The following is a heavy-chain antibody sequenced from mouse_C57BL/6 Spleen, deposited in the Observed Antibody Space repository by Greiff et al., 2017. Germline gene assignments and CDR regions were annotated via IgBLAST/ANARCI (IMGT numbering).Heavy chain of an antibody. Sequence: VKLQESGTELVKPGASVKLSCKASGYTFTSYWMHWVKQRPGQGLEWIGNINPSNGGTNYNEKFKSKATLTVDKSSSTAYMQLSSLTSEDSAVYYCARWGYDYAYDYWGQGTTLTVSS. CDR3: ARWGYDYAYDY. D-gene: IGHD2-4*01. CDR2: INPSNGGT. V-gene: IGHV1-53*01. J-gene: IGHJ2*01. CDR1: GYTFTSYW.